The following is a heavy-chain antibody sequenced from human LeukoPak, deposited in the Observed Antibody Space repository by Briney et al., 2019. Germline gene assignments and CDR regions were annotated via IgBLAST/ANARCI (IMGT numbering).Heavy chain of an antibody. CDR1: GGSFSGYY. CDR3: ARVYPSQSSSGYYRDY. Sequence: SETLSLTCAVYGGSFSGYYWSWIGQPPGKGVEWSGEINHTGSTTSTPSLKSLVTISVDTSKTHFSPKLSSVTPAHTAVYYCARVYPSQSSSGYYRDYWGQGTLVTVSS. J-gene: IGHJ4*02. V-gene: IGHV4-34*01. CDR2: INHTGST. D-gene: IGHD3-22*01.